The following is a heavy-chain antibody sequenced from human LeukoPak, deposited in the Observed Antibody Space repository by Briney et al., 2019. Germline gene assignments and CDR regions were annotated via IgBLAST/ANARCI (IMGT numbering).Heavy chain of an antibody. J-gene: IGHJ4*02. D-gene: IGHD1-26*01. CDR2: MNPNSGNT. CDR3: ARAYSGRYFDY. CDR1: EYTFTSYD. Sequence: ASVKVSCKASEYTFTSYDITWVRQATGQGLEWMGWMNPNSGNTGYAQKFQGRVTMTRNTSISTAYMELSSLRSEDTAVYYCARAYSGRYFDYWGQGTLVTVSS. V-gene: IGHV1-8*01.